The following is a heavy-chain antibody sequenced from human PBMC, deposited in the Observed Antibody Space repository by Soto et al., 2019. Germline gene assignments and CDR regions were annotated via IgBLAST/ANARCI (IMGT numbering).Heavy chain of an antibody. Sequence: SQNLSLTCAMSVDSVSSNSAAWSWIMQSPSRGLQWLGRTYYRSKWYNHYAVSVKGRITVNPDTSKHQFSLQLNSVTPEDTAVYYCARSGNGGYIDYWGQGTLVTVSS. D-gene: IGHD3-22*01. J-gene: IGHJ4*02. CDR3: ARSGNGGYIDY. CDR1: VDSVSSNSAA. V-gene: IGHV6-1*01. CDR2: TYYRSKWYN.